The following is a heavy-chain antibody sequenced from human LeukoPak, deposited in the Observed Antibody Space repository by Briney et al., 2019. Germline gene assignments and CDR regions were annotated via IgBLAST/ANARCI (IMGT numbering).Heavy chain of an antibody. CDR2: IIPIFGTA. J-gene: IGHJ5*02. CDR1: GGTFSSYA. D-gene: IGHD4-11*01. CDR3: ARVLSGVTTKGRWFDP. Sequence: VKVTCKASGGTFSSYAISWVRQAPGQGLEWMGGIIPIFGTANYAQKFQGRVTITADESTSTAYMELSSLRSEDTAVYYCARVLSGVTTKGRWFDPWGQGTLVTVSS. V-gene: IGHV1-69*13.